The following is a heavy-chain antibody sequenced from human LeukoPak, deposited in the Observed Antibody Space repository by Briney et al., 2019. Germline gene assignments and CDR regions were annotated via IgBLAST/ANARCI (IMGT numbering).Heavy chain of an antibody. J-gene: IGHJ4*02. D-gene: IGHD3-16*01. CDR2: IRYDGNSE. CDR3: AKDLTYTSQGGSDS. CDR1: GFTFSTYD. V-gene: IGHV3-30*02. Sequence: GGSLRLSCAASGFTFSTYDMHWVRQAPGKGLQWVTFIRYDGNSESYADSVKGRFIISRDNSKNTLYLQMNSLRAEDTALYFCAKDLTYTSQGGSDSWGQGTLVIVSS.